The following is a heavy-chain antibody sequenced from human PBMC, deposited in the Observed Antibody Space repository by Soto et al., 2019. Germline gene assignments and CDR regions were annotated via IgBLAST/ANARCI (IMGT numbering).Heavy chain of an antibody. V-gene: IGHV3-48*01. Sequence: EVQLVESGGGLVQPGGSLRLSCAASGFTFSSYSMNWVRQAPGKGLEWVSYISSSSSTIYYADSVKGRFTISRDNAKNSLYLQMNSLRAEDTAVYYCASGVQTYYYGSGHPGWGQGTLVTVSS. D-gene: IGHD3-10*01. CDR1: GFTFSSYS. CDR2: ISSSSSTI. J-gene: IGHJ4*02. CDR3: ASGVQTYYYGSGHPG.